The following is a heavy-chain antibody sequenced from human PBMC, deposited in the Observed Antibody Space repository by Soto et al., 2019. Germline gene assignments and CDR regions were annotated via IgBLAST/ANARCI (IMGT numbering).Heavy chain of an antibody. J-gene: IGHJ5*02. CDR3: STEYYDSSGLVT. Sequence: GGSLRLSCVASGFSFNNAWMNWVRQAPGRGLEWVGRIKSETDGGTTDHIAPVTGRFTISRDDSKNTLYLQMNSLEAEDTGVYYCSTEYYDSSGLVTWGRGTLVTVSS. V-gene: IGHV3-15*07. CDR2: IKSETDGGTT. CDR1: GFSFNNAW. D-gene: IGHD3-22*01.